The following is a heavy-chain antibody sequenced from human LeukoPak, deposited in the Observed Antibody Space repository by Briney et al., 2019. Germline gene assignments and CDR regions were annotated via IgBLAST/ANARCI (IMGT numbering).Heavy chain of an antibody. D-gene: IGHD3-10*01. CDR3: ASEANSGSVHRLDY. Sequence: PSETLSLTCTVSVGSLSSSFYHWGWVRQPPGKGLEWIGSIYYSGNTYSNPSLKGRVTLSVDKPKTQFSLRLTAVPPADPVLYFCASEANSGSVHRLDYWGQGTLITVSS. V-gene: IGHV4-39*01. J-gene: IGHJ4*02. CDR2: IYYSGNT. CDR1: VGSLSSSFYH.